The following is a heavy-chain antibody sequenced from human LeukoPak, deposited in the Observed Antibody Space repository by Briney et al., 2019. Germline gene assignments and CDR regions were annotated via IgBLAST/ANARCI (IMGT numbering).Heavy chain of an antibody. CDR1: GFTFSSYA. J-gene: IGHJ4*02. D-gene: IGHD3-10*01. V-gene: IGHV3-23*01. CDR2: ISGSGGST. Sequence: GGSLRLSCAASGFTFSSYAMSWVRQAPGKGLVWVSAISGSGGSTYYADSVKGRFTISRGNSKNTLYLQMNSLRAEDTAVYYCAKDSSMVRGVITDFDYWGQGTLVTVSS. CDR3: AKDSSMVRGVITDFDY.